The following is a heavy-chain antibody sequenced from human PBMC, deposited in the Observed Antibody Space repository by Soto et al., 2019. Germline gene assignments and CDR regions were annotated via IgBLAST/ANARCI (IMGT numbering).Heavy chain of an antibody. CDR3: ARDLTRHLGSGSYLPPYYYYGMDV. Sequence: ASVKVSCKASGYTXTSYGISWVRQAPGQGLEWMGWISAYNGNTNYAQKLQGRVTVTTDTSTSTAYMELRSLRSDDTAVYYCARDLTRHLGSGSYLPPYYYYGMDVWGQGTTVTVSS. V-gene: IGHV1-18*01. J-gene: IGHJ6*02. D-gene: IGHD3-10*01. CDR1: GYTXTSYG. CDR2: ISAYNGNT.